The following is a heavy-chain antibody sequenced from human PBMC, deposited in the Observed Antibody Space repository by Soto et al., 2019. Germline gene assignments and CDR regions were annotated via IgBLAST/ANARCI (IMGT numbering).Heavy chain of an antibody. V-gene: IGHV1-8*01. D-gene: IGHD2-2*01. CDR2: MNPNSGNT. CDR3: ARDCSSTSCRGPPDAFDI. Sequence: ASVKVSCKASGYTFTSYDINWVRQATGQGLEWMGWMNPNSGNTGYAQKFQGRVTMTRNTSISTAYMELSSLRSEDTAVYYCARDCSSTSCRGPPDAFDIWGQGTMVTVSS. CDR1: GYTFTSYD. J-gene: IGHJ3*02.